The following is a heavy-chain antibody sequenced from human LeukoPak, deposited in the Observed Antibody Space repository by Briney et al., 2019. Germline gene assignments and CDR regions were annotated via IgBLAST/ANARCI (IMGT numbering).Heavy chain of an antibody. CDR2: ITGSGGST. V-gene: IGHV3-23*01. Sequence: GGSLRLSCAASGFTFSNYAMSWVRQAPGKGLEWVSAITGSGGSTYYADSVKGRCTISREKSKNTVYLQMNSLRTEDTAVYYCTTQYSSGPPGYWGQGTLVTVSS. CDR1: GFTFSNYA. CDR3: TTQYSSGPPGY. J-gene: IGHJ4*02. D-gene: IGHD6-19*01.